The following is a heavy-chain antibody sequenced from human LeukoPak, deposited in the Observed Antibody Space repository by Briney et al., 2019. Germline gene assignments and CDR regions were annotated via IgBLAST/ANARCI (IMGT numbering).Heavy chain of an antibody. V-gene: IGHV3-7*01. D-gene: IGHD6-19*01. J-gene: IGHJ4*02. CDR2: IKQDGSEK. CDR3: ARDLRNRRKSVAGTFDY. Sequence: GGSLRLSCAASEFTFSSYWMSWFRQAPGKGLEWVANIKQDGSEKYYVDSVKGRFTISRDNAKNSLYLQMNSLRAEDTAVYYCARDLRNRRKSVAGTFDYWGQGTLVTVSS. CDR1: EFTFSSYW.